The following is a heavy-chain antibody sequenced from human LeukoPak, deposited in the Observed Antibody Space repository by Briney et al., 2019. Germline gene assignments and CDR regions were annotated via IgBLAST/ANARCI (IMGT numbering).Heavy chain of an antibody. Sequence: PGGSLRLSCAASGFTFSSYAMHWVRQAPGKGLEWVAVISYDGSNKYYADSVKGRFTISRDNSKNTLYLQMNSLRAEDTAVYYRARAEYGDYGWTYYFDYWGQGTLVTVSS. CDR1: GFTFSSYA. D-gene: IGHD4-17*01. V-gene: IGHV3-30-3*01. CDR3: ARAEYGDYGWTYYFDY. CDR2: ISYDGSNK. J-gene: IGHJ4*02.